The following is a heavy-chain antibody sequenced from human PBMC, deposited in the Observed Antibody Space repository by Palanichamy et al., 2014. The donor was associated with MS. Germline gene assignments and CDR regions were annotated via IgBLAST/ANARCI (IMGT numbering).Heavy chain of an antibody. CDR1: GYTLIELS. CDR2: FDPEDGRT. D-gene: IGHD4-17*01. V-gene: IGHV1-24*01. Sequence: QVQLVQSGAEVKKPGASVKVSCKVSGYTLIELSMHWVRQAPGKGLEWMGRFDPEDGRTVFAQRFLGRVTMTEDTSTDTAYLELSSLISEDTAVYYCATDLFPQRAYGDYRLDAFDIWGQGTLLTVSS. CDR3: ATDLFPQRAYGDYRLDAFDI. J-gene: IGHJ3*02.